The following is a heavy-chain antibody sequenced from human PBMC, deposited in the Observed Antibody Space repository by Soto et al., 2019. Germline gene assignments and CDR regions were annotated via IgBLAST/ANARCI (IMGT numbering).Heavy chain of an antibody. CDR3: ARDNSGSYHAADY. CDR1: GFTFSSYG. Sequence: PGGSLRLCCAASGFTFSSYGMHWVRQAPGKGLEWVAVIWYDGSNKYYADSVKGRFTISRDNSKNTLYLQMNSLRAEDTAVYYCARDNSGSYHAADYWGQGTLVTVSS. V-gene: IGHV3-33*01. D-gene: IGHD1-26*01. J-gene: IGHJ4*02. CDR2: IWYDGSNK.